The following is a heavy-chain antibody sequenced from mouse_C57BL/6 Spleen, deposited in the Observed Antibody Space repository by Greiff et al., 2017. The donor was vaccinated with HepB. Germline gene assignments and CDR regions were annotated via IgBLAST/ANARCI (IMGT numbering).Heavy chain of an antibody. CDR1: GFTFSSYG. Sequence: EVHLVESGGDLVKPGGSLKLSCAASGFTFSSYGMSWVRQTPDKRLEWVATISSGGSYTYYPDSVKGRFTISRDNAKNTLYLQMSSLKSEDTAMYYCARRLSGDFDVWGTGTTFTVSS. CDR3: ARRLSGDFDV. CDR2: ISSGGSYT. V-gene: IGHV5-6*01. D-gene: IGHD4-1*01. J-gene: IGHJ1*03.